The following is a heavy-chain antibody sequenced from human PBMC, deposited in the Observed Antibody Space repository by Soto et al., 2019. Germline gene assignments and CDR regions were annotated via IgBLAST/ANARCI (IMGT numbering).Heavy chain of an antibody. J-gene: IGHJ5*02. V-gene: IGHV4-59*13. CDR3: TRTYYDFWSGYWRWFDP. CDR2: IYYSGST. Sequence: SETLSLTCTVSGGSISGYYWSWIRQPSGKGLEWIGYIYYSGSTNYNPSLKSRVTISIDTSKNQFSLKLSSVTAADTAVYYCTRTYYDFWSGYWRWFDPWGQGTLVTVSS. CDR1: GGSISGYY. D-gene: IGHD3-3*01.